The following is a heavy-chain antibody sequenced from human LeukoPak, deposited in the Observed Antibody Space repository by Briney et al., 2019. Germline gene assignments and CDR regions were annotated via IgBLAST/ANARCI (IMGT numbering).Heavy chain of an antibody. V-gene: IGHV3-53*01. J-gene: IGHJ4*02. CDR1: GFTVSSNY. CDR2: IYSGGST. Sequence: GGSLRLSCAASGFTVSSNYMSWVRQAPGKGLEWVSVIYSGGSTYYADSVKGRFTISRDNSKNTLYLQMNSLRAEDTAVYYCKAVITVRDDYWGQGTLVTVSS. CDR3: KAVITVRDDY. D-gene: IGHD3-22*01.